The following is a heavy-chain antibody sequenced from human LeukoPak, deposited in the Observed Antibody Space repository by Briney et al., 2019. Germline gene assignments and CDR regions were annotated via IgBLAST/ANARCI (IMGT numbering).Heavy chain of an antibody. D-gene: IGHD3-22*01. CDR1: GFTFSSYA. J-gene: IGHJ4*02. Sequence: GGSLRLSCAASGFTFSSYAMSWVRQAPGKGLEWVSAISGSGGSTYYADSVRGRFTISRDNSKNTLYLQMNSLRAEDTAVYYCAKDLGYYDSSGPAHYWGQGTLVTVSS. CDR3: AKDLGYYDSSGPAHY. CDR2: ISGSGGST. V-gene: IGHV3-23*01.